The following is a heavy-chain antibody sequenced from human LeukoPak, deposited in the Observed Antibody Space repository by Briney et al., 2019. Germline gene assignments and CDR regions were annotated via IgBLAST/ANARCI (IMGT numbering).Heavy chain of an antibody. CDR1: GFTFSNYW. Sequence: GGSLRLSCAASGFTFSNYWMSWVRQAPGKGLEWVANIKQDGSEKYYVDSVKGRFTISRDNAKNSLYLQMNSLRAEDTAVYYCAREYQWLEPADYWGQGTLVTVSS. CDR3: AREYQWLEPADY. CDR2: IKQDGSEK. J-gene: IGHJ4*02. V-gene: IGHV3-7*01. D-gene: IGHD6-19*01.